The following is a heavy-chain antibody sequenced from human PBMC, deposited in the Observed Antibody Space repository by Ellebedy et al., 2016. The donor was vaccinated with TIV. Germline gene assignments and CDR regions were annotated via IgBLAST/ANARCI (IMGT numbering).Heavy chain of an antibody. V-gene: IGHV3-7*03. Sequence: GESLKISCAAAGFAFSNYRMSWVRQAPGKGLEWVANIKQDGSVDSVEGRFIISRDNSKKTLYLQMNSLRAEDTAVYYCAKEGAVAGLFDYWGQGNLVTVSS. D-gene: IGHD6-19*01. CDR3: AKEGAVAGLFDY. J-gene: IGHJ4*02. CDR2: IKQDGS. CDR1: GFAFSNYR.